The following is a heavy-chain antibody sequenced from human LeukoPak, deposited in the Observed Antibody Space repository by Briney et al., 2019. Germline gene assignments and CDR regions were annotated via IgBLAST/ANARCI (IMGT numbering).Heavy chain of an antibody. J-gene: IGHJ4*02. Sequence: KASETLSPTCAVYGGSFSDYFWSWIRQPPGKGLEWIGEINHSGSTNYNPSLKSRVTISVDTSKNQFSLKLSSVTAADTAVYYCASNRPGQAGIVVVVAATSPNYYFDYWGQGTLVTVFS. CDR2: INHSGST. CDR1: GGSFSDYF. D-gene: IGHD2-15*01. V-gene: IGHV4-34*01. CDR3: ASNRPGQAGIVVVVAATSPNYYFDY.